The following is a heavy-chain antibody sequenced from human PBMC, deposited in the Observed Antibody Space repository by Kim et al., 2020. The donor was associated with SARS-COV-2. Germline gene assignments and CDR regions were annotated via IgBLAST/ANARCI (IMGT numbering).Heavy chain of an antibody. V-gene: IGHV4-39*07. Sequence: SETLSLTCTVSGGSISSSSYYWGWIRQPPGKGLEWIGSIYYSGSTYYNPSLKSRVTISVDTSKNQFSLKLSSVTAADTAVYYCARDRRTPPFSFMTTVTRSWFDPWGQGTLVTVSS. CDR3: ARDRRTPPFSFMTTVTRSWFDP. J-gene: IGHJ5*02. CDR1: GGSISSSSYY. D-gene: IGHD4-17*01. CDR2: IYYSGST.